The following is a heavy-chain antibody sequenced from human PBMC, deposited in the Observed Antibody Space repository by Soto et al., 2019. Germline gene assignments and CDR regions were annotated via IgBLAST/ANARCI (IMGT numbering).Heavy chain of an antibody. CDR2: MNPGSGDT. CDR3: ARMATFGSLHWFDP. D-gene: IGHD3-16*01. J-gene: IGHJ5*02. Sequence: ASVKVSCKASGYSFTNNDVSWVRQATGQGLEWMGWMNPGSGDTGYAQKFQGRVTMTRDISIATAYLELSSLRSDDTAIYYCARMATFGSLHWFDPWGQGTLVTVSS. V-gene: IGHV1-8*01. CDR1: GYSFTNND.